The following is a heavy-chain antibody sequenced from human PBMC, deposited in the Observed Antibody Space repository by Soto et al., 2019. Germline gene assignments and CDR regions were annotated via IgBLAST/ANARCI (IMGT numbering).Heavy chain of an antibody. Sequence: GASVKVSCKASGYTFTSYAMHWVRQAPGQRLEWMGWINAGNGNTKYSQKFQGRVTIIRDTSASTAYMELSSLRSEDTAVYYCARDKAYCSGGSCFYFDYWGQGTLVTVSS. J-gene: IGHJ4*02. CDR1: GYTFTSYA. CDR2: INAGNGNT. CDR3: ARDKAYCSGGSCFYFDY. V-gene: IGHV1-3*01. D-gene: IGHD2-15*01.